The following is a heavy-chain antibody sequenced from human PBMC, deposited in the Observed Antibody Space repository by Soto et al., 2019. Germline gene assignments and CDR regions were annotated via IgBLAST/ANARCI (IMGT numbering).Heavy chain of an antibody. CDR3: AREVAPAALPPSSLMDL. V-gene: IGHV3-74*01. D-gene: IGHD2-2*01. Sequence: EVQLVESGGGLVQPGGSLRLSCAASGLTISRHWMHWVRRAPGKGLVWVSCINGDGSRSNYADAVKGRFTISRDNAKNMLYLQMNSLRAEDTAVYYCAREVAPAALPPSSLMDLWGQGTTVTVSS. CDR2: INGDGSRS. J-gene: IGHJ6*02. CDR1: GLTISRHW.